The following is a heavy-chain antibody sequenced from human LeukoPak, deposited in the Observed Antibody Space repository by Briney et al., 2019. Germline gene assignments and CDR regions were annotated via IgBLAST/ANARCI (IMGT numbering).Heavy chain of an antibody. D-gene: IGHD1-26*01. J-gene: IGHJ3*02. Sequence: GGSLRLSCAASGFSFSTIYMSWVRQTPGQGLEWVANINVDGTAVYYVDSVKGRFTISRDNAKNSLYLQMNSLRAEDTAVYYCARDPYRFAFDIWGQGTVVLVSS. CDR1: GFSFSTIY. V-gene: IGHV3-7*03. CDR3: ARDPYRFAFDI. CDR2: INVDGTAV.